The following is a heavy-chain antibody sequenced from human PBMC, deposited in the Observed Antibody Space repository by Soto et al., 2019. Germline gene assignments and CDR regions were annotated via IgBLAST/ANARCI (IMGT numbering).Heavy chain of an antibody. CDR3: ARVRADYYDSGGPLC. CDR2: ISSSSSYI. CDR1: GFTFSSYS. Sequence: EVQLVESGGGLVKPGGSLRLSCAASGFTFSSYSMNWVRQAPGKGLEWVSSISSSSSYIYYADSVKGRFTISSDNAKNSMYMQMNSLRAEDTAVYYCARVRADYYDSGGPLCWGQGTLVTVSS. V-gene: IGHV3-21*01. D-gene: IGHD3-22*01. J-gene: IGHJ4*02.